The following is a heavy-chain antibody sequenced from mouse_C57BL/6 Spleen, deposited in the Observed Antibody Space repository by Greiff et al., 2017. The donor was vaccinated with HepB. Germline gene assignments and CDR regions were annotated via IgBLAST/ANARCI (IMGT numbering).Heavy chain of an antibody. CDR1: GFNIKDYY. D-gene: IGHD1-1*01. Sequence: EVKVEESGAELVKPGASVKLSCTASGFNIKDYYMHWVKQRTEQGLEWIGRIDPEDGETKYAPKFQGKATITADTSSNTAYLQLSSLTSEDTAVYYCARDYYGSSYDFDVWGTGTTVTVSS. CDR2: IDPEDGET. CDR3: ARDYYGSSYDFDV. J-gene: IGHJ1*03. V-gene: IGHV14-2*01.